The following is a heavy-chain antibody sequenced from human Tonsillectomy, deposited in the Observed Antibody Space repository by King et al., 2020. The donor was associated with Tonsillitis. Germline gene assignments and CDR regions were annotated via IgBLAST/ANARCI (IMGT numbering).Heavy chain of an antibody. CDR2: ISGSGYKP. V-gene: IGHV3-23*04. CDR1: GFTFRSYA. Sequence: VQLVESGGGLVQPGGPLRLSCAASGFTFRSYALSWVRQSPGKGLHGVSAISGSGYKPYYIDSVKGRFTISRDNSKNTVSLQMNSLRAEDTGVYYCVREMLTGSCADYWGQGTLVTVSS. D-gene: IGHD2-15*01. CDR3: VREMLTGSCADY. J-gene: IGHJ4*02.